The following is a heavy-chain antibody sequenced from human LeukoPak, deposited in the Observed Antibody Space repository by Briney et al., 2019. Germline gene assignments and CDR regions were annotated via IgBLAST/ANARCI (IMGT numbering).Heavy chain of an antibody. Sequence: GGSLRLSCAASGFTFSSYSMNWVRQAPGKGLEWVSSISSSSSYIYYADSVKGRFTISRDNAKNSPYLQMNSLRAEDTAVYYCAREEWELPGDWGQGTLVTVSS. CDR2: ISSSSSYI. V-gene: IGHV3-21*01. CDR1: GFTFSSYS. D-gene: IGHD1-26*01. CDR3: AREEWELPGD. J-gene: IGHJ4*02.